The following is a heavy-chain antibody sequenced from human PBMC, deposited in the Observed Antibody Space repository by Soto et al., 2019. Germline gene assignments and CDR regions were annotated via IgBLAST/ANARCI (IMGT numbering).Heavy chain of an antibody. J-gene: IGHJ4*02. Sequence: ASVKVSCKASGYTFTSYDINWVRQATGQGLEWMGWMNPNSGNTGYAQKFQGRVTMTRNTSISTAYMELSSLRSEDTAVYYCATIHHSSSSYFDYWGQGTLVTVSS. CDR2: MNPNSGNT. V-gene: IGHV1-8*01. D-gene: IGHD6-6*01. CDR1: GYTFTSYD. CDR3: ATIHHSSSSYFDY.